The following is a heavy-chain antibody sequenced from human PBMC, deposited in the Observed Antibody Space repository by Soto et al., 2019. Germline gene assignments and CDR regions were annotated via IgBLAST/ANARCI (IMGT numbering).Heavy chain of an antibody. CDR3: ARAVAVPADFDY. V-gene: IGHV1-3*05. CDR2: INAGNGNT. J-gene: IGHJ4*02. D-gene: IGHD6-19*01. Sequence: QVQLVQSGAEEKKPGASVKVSCKASGYTFTAYAMPWVRQAPGQRLEWMGWINAGNGNTKYSQKFQGRVTITRDTSASTAYMELSSLRSEDTAAYYCARAVAVPADFDYWRQGTLVTVSS. CDR1: GYTFTAYA.